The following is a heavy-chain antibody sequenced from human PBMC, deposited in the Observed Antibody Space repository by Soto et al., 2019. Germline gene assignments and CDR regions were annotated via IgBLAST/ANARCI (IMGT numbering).Heavy chain of an antibody. CDR2: ASHTGGT. V-gene: IGHV4-34*01. CDR3: ARSRNLDV. J-gene: IGHJ6*02. CDR1: GGSFSGWH. Sequence: QVQVQQWGAGLLKFSETLSLTCAVNGGSFSGWHWNWIRQPPGKGLEGIGEASHTGGTNYNPSLESRVTISVDRSRNQLSLKLTSVSAADTAVYYCARSRNLDVWGPGTRVIVSS. D-gene: IGHD1-1*01.